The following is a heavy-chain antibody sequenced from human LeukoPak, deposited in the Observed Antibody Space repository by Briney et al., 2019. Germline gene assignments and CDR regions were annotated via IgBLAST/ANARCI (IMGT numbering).Heavy chain of an antibody. CDR2: IYYSGST. CDR1: GGSISSSSYY. D-gene: IGHD6-19*01. J-gene: IGHJ4*02. V-gene: IGHV4-39*01. Sequence: SETLSLTCTVSGGSISSSSYYWGWIRQPPGKGLEWIGSIYYSGSTYYDPSLKSRVTISVDTSKNQFSLKLSSVTAADTAVYYCARHVVGGWQDIDYWGQGTLVTVSS. CDR3: ARHVVGGWQDIDY.